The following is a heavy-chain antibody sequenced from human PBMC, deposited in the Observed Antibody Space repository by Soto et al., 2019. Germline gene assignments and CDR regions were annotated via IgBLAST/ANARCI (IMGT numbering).Heavy chain of an antibody. CDR1: GGSISGYY. CDR3: ANYPTTVTSDY. Sequence: SETLSLTCTVSGGSISGYYWSWIRQPPGKGLEWIGYIYYSGSTNYNPSLKSRVTISVDTSKNQFSLKLSSVTAADTAVYYCANYPTTVTSDYWGQGTLVTVSS. CDR2: IYYSGST. V-gene: IGHV4-59*01. D-gene: IGHD4-17*01. J-gene: IGHJ4*02.